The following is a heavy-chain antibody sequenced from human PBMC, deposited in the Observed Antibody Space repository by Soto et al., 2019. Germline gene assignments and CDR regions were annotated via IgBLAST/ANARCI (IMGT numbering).Heavy chain of an antibody. CDR3: ARGRASCLDY. Sequence: QVQLQQWGAGLLKPSETLSLTCAVYGGSFSGYYWSWIRQPPGKGLEWIGEINHSGSTNYNPSLKSRVTISVDTSKNQFSLKLSSVTAADTAVYYCARGRASCLDYWGQGTLVTVSS. CDR1: GGSFSGYY. D-gene: IGHD2-2*01. J-gene: IGHJ4*02. V-gene: IGHV4-34*01. CDR2: INHSGST.